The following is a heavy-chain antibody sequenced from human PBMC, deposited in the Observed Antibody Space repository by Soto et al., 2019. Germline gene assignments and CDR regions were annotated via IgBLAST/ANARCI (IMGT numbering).Heavy chain of an antibody. J-gene: IGHJ4*02. Sequence: PGGSLRLSCAASGFTFSSYWMHWVRQAPGKGLEWVSAISGSGGSTYYADSVKGRFTISRDNSKNTLYLQMNSLRAEDTAVYYCAKQSVVVVAAYTDYWGQGTLVTVSS. CDR1: GFTFSSYW. CDR3: AKQSVVVVAAYTDY. D-gene: IGHD2-15*01. CDR2: ISGSGGST. V-gene: IGHV3-23*01.